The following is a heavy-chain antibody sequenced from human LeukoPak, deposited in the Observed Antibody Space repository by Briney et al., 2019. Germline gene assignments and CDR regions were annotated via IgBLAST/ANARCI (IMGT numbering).Heavy chain of an antibody. CDR3: ARDDTMVRGVTY. Sequence: ASVKVSCKASGYTFTSYGISWVRQAPGQGLEWMGWISAYNGNTNYAQKFQGRVTITADKSTSTAYMELSSLRSEDTAVYYCARDDTMVRGVTYWGQGTLVTVSS. CDR1: GYTFTSYG. D-gene: IGHD3-10*01. J-gene: IGHJ4*02. V-gene: IGHV1-18*01. CDR2: ISAYNGNT.